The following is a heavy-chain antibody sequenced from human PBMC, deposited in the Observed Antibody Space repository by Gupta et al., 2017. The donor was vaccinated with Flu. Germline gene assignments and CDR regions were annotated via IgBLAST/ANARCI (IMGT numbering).Heavy chain of an antibody. CDR1: GFTFSSYT. J-gene: IGHJ4*02. CDR2: ISGSGGST. D-gene: IGHD5-18*01. CDR3: AKDGSGYSYGSPPKV. Sequence: EVQLLESGGGLVQPGGSLRLSCAASGFTFSSYTMSWVRQAPGKGLEGVSAISGSGGSTYYADAGKGRFTISRDNSKNTLYLQMKSLRAEDTAVYYCAKDGSGYSYGSPPKVGGQGTLVTVSS. V-gene: IGHV3-23*01.